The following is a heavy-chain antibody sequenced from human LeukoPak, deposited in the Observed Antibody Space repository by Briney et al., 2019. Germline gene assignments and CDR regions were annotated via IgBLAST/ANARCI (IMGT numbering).Heavy chain of an antibody. CDR1: GGTFSSYA. Sequence: ASVKVSCKASGGTFSSYAISWVRQAPGQGLEWMGGIIPIFGTANYAQKFQGRVTITTDESTSTAYMELSSLRSEDTAVYYCVRGKYNWNYYYYMDVWGKGTTVTVSS. D-gene: IGHD1-20*01. CDR3: VRGKYNWNYYYYMDV. CDR2: IIPIFGTA. J-gene: IGHJ6*03. V-gene: IGHV1-69*05.